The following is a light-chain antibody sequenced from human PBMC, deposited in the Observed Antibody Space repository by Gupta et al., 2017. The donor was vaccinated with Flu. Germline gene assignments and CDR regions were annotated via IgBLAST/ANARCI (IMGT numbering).Light chain of an antibody. J-gene: IGKJ2*03. Sequence: DIQMTQSPSALSASVGDRVTITCRASQSISSYLNWYQQKPGKAPNLLIYAASSLQRGVPSRFSCSGSGTDFTLTISSLQPEDFATYYCQQSYSTPPSFGQGTKLEI. CDR2: AAS. CDR3: QQSYSTPPS. CDR1: QSISSY. V-gene: IGKV1-39*01.